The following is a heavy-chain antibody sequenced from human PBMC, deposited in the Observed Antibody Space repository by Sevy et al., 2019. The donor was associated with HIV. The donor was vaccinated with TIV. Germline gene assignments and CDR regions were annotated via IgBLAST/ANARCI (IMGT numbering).Heavy chain of an antibody. CDR3: ARTVVVVAATLDS. Sequence: SKTLSLTCAVYGGSFRDYYWGWIRQPPGKGLEWIGEINHSGSTNYNPSLKSRVTISVDTSKNQFSLKLSSVTDADTAVYYCARTVVVVAATLDSWGQGTLVTVSS. J-gene: IGHJ4*02. D-gene: IGHD2-15*01. V-gene: IGHV4-34*01. CDR2: INHSGST. CDR1: GGSFRDYY.